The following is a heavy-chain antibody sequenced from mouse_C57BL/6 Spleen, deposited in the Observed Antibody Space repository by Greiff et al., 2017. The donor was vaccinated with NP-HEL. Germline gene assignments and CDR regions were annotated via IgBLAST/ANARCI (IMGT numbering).Heavy chain of an antibody. V-gene: IGHV1-76*01. J-gene: IGHJ2*01. CDR2: IDPGSGNT. CDR1: GYTFTDYY. CDR3: ARKGSSYEGPYFDY. D-gene: IGHD1-1*01. Sequence: VQLQQSGAELVRPGASVKLSCKASGYTFTDYYINWVKQRPGQGLEWIARIDPGSGNTYYNEKFKGKATLTAEKSSSTAYMHLSSLTSEDSAVYFCARKGSSYEGPYFDYLGQGTTLTGSS.